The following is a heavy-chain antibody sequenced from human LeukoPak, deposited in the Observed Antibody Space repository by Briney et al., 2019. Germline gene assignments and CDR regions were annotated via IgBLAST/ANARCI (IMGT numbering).Heavy chain of an antibody. CDR2: ISSSATTT. V-gene: IGHV3-48*03. CDR3: ARTDY. Sequence: GGSLRLSCAASGFTFSGYDMNWVRQAPGKGLEWVSYISSSATTTNYADSVTGRFTISRDNAKNSLYLQMNSLRAEDTAVYYCARTDYWGQGTLVTVSS. CDR1: GFTFSGYD. J-gene: IGHJ4*02.